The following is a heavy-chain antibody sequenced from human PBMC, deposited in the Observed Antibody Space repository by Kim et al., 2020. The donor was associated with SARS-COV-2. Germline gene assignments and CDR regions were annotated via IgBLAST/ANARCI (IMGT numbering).Heavy chain of an antibody. CDR1: GFTFGDYA. CDR3: TRDYYDILTGYSPDY. D-gene: IGHD3-9*01. Sequence: GGSLRLSCTASGFTFGDYAMIWVRQAPGKGLEWVGFIRSKAYGGTTEYAASVKGRFTISRDDSKSIAYLQMNSLKTEDTAVYYCTRDYYDILTGYSPDYWGQGTLVTVSS. J-gene: IGHJ4*02. CDR2: IRSKAYGGTT. V-gene: IGHV3-49*04.